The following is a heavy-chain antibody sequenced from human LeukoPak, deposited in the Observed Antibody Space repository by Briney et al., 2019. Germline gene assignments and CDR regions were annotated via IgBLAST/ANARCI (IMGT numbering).Heavy chain of an antibody. D-gene: IGHD3-22*01. J-gene: IGHJ4*02. V-gene: IGHV4-59*01. CDR1: GGSISSYY. Sequence: SETLSLTCTVSGGSISSYYWSWIRQPPGKGLEWMGYIDYSGSTNYNPSLKSRVTISVDTSKNQFSLKLSSVTAADTAVYYCALTPFYYDSSGYYSFDYWGQGTLVTVSS. CDR3: ALTPFYYDSSGYYSFDY. CDR2: IDYSGST.